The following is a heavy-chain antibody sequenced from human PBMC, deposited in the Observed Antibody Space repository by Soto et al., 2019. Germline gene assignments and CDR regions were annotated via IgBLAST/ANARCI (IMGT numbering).Heavy chain of an antibody. CDR2: IYSSGST. Sequence: QVQLQESGPGLVKPSETLSLTCTVSGGSVSSGSYYWSWIRQPPGKGLEWIGYIYSSGSTSYNPFLKSRVTISLDTSRNQFSLKLCSVTAADTAVYYCARDGDGYNYWGQGTLVSVSS. CDR3: ARDGDGYNY. J-gene: IGHJ4*02. CDR1: GGSVSSGSYY. V-gene: IGHV4-61*01. D-gene: IGHD5-12*01.